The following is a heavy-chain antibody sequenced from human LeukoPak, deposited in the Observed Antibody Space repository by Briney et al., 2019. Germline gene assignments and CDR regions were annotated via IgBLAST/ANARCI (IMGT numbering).Heavy chain of an antibody. D-gene: IGHD3-10*01. CDR2: INPNSGDT. CDR3: ARERRFGELLXFXX. CDR1: GYTFTGYY. V-gene: IGHV1-2*06. Sequence: GASVKVSCKASGYTFTGYYMHWVRQAPGQGLEWMGRINPNSGDTNYAQNFQGRVTMTRDTSGSTSNMELSRLRSDDTAVYYCARERRFGELLXFXXWGLXXLVT. J-gene: IGHJ4*02.